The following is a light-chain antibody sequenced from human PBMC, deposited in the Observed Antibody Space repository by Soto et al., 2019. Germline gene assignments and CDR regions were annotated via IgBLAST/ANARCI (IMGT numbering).Light chain of an antibody. Sequence: EILMTQSPATLSVSPGEGATLSCRASQSVGSNLAWYQQKPGQAPRLLIYGASTRATGIPARFSGSGSGTDFILTISSLQSEDSVVYYCQQYNNWPRTFGQVTKVEIK. CDR2: GAS. V-gene: IGKV3-15*01. J-gene: IGKJ1*01. CDR1: QSVGSN. CDR3: QQYNNWPRT.